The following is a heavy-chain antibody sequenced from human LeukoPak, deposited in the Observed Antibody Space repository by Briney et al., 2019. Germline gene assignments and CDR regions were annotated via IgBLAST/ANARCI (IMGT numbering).Heavy chain of an antibody. CDR1: GSTFSSYG. V-gene: IGHV3-30*18. D-gene: IGHD3-3*01. Sequence: GGSLRLSCAASGSTFSSYGMHWVRQAPGKGLEWVAVISYDGSNKYYADSVKGRFTISRDNSKNTLYLQMNSLRAEDTAVYYCAKTRGDYDFWSGYYAHWGQGTLVTVSS. J-gene: IGHJ4*02. CDR2: ISYDGSNK. CDR3: AKTRGDYDFWSGYYAH.